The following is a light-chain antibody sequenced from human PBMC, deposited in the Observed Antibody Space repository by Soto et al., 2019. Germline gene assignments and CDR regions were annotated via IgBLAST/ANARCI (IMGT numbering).Light chain of an antibody. CDR3: SSYTSSNTYV. CDR1: SSDVGGYNS. J-gene: IGLJ1*01. Sequence: QSALTQPASVSGSPGQSIAISCTGTSSDVGGYNSVSWYQQHPGKAPKLMIYNVGNRPSGVSDRFSGSKSGNTASLTISGLQAEDEADYYCSSYTSSNTYVFGTGTKLTVL. CDR2: NVG. V-gene: IGLV2-14*03.